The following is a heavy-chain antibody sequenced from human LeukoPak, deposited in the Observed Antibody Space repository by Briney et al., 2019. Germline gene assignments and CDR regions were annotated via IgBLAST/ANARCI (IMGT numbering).Heavy chain of an antibody. CDR3: AKDTGPAAGITADY. CDR2: IRGSDDST. V-gene: IGHV3-23*01. J-gene: IGHJ4*02. D-gene: IGHD6-13*01. CDR1: GFTFSSYA. Sequence: PGGSLRLSCAASGFTFSSYAMTWVRQAPGKGLEWVSTIRGSDDSTYYADSVKGRFTISRDNPKNTLYLQMNSLRAEDTAIYYCAKDTGPAAGITADYWGQGTLVTVSS.